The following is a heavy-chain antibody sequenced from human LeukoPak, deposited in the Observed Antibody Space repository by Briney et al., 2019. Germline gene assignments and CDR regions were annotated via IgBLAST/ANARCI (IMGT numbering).Heavy chain of an antibody. Sequence: GGSLRLSCAAFGFTFRSYTMNWVRQAPGKGLEWVSTISGGGTTTYYADSVKGRFTISRDNSKNTLYLQMNSLRAEDTAVYYCARLMAVAGTLSFFDYWGQGILVTVSS. D-gene: IGHD6-19*01. CDR3: ARLMAVAGTLSFFDY. J-gene: IGHJ4*02. V-gene: IGHV3-23*01. CDR2: ISGGGTTT. CDR1: GFTFRSYT.